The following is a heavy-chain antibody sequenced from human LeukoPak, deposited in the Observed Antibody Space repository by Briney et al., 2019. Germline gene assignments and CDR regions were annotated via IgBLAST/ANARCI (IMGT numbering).Heavy chain of an antibody. V-gene: IGHV4-38-2*01. D-gene: IGHD1-26*01. CDR2: IYHSGST. J-gene: IGHJ4*02. CDR1: GYSISSGYY. Sequence: SESLSLTCVVSGYSISSGYYWGWVRQPPGKELEWIGNIYHSGSTYKNPSLKSRVTISLDTSKNHFSLKPSSVTAADTAMYYCARLSGAPVRHPIYHFDYWGQGTLVTVSS. CDR3: ARLSGAPVRHPIYHFDY.